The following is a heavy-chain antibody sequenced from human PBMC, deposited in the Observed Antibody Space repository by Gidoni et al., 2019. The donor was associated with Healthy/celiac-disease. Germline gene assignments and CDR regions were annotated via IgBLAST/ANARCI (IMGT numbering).Heavy chain of an antibody. CDR3: ARDNVVVVAATNWFDP. D-gene: IGHD2-15*01. Sequence: QVQLVESGGGVVQPGRSLRLSCAASGFTFSRYAMHWVRQAPGKGLGWVAVISYDGSNKYYEDSVKGRFTISRDNSKNTLYLQMNSLRAEDTAVYYCARDNVVVVAATNWFDPWGQGTLVTVSS. J-gene: IGHJ5*02. CDR2: ISYDGSNK. CDR1: GFTFSRYA. V-gene: IGHV3-30-3*01.